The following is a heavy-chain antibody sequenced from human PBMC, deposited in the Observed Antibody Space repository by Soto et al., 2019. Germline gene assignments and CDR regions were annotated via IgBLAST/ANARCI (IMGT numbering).Heavy chain of an antibody. D-gene: IGHD6-19*01. CDR1: GFIFSSYG. CDR3: AKVHLGTGWYGAYY. J-gene: IGHJ4*02. V-gene: IGHV3-30*18. CDR2: ISNDGSNI. Sequence: QVQLVESGGGVVQPGRSLRLYCAASGFIFSSYGMHWVRQAPGKGLEWVAVISNDGSNIDYVDSVKGRFTISRDNSKNTLHLEMNSLRAEDTAVYYCAKVHLGTGWYGAYYWGQGTLVTVSS.